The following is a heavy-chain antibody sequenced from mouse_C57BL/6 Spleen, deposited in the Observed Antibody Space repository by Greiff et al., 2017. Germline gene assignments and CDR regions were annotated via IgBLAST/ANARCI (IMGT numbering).Heavy chain of an antibody. CDR3: ARPAQARYYFDY. V-gene: IGHV1-82*01. J-gene: IGHJ2*01. D-gene: IGHD3-2*02. CDR2: IYPGDGDT. Sequence: QVQLQQSGPELVKPGASVKISCKASGYAFSSSWMNWVKQRPGKGLEWIGRIYPGDGDTNYNGKFKGKATLTADKSSSTAYMQLSSLTSEDSAVYFCARPAQARYYFDYWGQGTTLTVSS. CDR1: GYAFSSSW.